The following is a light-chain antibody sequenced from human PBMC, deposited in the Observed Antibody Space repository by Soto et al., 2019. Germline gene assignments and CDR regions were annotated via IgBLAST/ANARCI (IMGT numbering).Light chain of an antibody. Sequence: EIVLTQSPGTLSLSPGERATLSCRASQSVSSSYLAWYQQKPGQAPRPLIYGASSRAIGIPDRFSGSGSGRAVTLTIGRLEPEDFGVYSCQRYGGSAWTFGQGTKVEIK. V-gene: IGKV3-20*01. CDR1: QSVSSSY. J-gene: IGKJ1*01. CDR3: QRYGGSAWT. CDR2: GAS.